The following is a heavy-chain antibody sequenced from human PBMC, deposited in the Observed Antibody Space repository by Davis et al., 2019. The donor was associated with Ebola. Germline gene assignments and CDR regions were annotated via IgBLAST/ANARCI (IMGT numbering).Heavy chain of an antibody. Sequence: MPSETLSLTCTVSGGSVTSGGYYWTWIRQPPGKGLEWIGYIYYSGSTNYNPSLKSRVTISVDTSKNQFSLKLSSVTAADTAVYYCARLGVSAASPFDPWGQGTLVTVSS. CDR1: GGSVTSGGYY. J-gene: IGHJ5*02. V-gene: IGHV4-61*08. D-gene: IGHD6-25*01. CDR3: ARLGVSAASPFDP. CDR2: IYYSGST.